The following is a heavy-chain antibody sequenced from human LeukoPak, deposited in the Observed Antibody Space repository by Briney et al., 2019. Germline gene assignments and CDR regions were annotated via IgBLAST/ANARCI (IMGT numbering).Heavy chain of an antibody. Sequence: GGSLRLSCAASGFTFSSYSMNWVRQAPGKGLEWVSYISSTSSTIYYADSLKGRFTISRDNAKNSLYLQMNSLRAEDTAVYYCASIERENLPRENWFDPWGQGTLVTVPS. CDR2: ISSTSSTI. J-gene: IGHJ5*02. CDR1: GFTFSSYS. V-gene: IGHV3-48*01. CDR3: ASIERENLPRENWFDP. D-gene: IGHD1-1*01.